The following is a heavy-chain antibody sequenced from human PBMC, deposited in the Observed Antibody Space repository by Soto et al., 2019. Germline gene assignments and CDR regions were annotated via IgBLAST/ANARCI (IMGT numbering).Heavy chain of an antibody. D-gene: IGHD3-16*02. J-gene: IGHJ5*02. CDR3: AGRNSLASVSLNFRELSNYKWIDP. CDR1: GDSITNSNYY. Sequence: QLQLQESGPGLVKPSETLSLTCTVSGDSITNSNYYWGWFRQPPGKGLEWIASIYYIGSTYYNPSLKSRLTISVDTSNNQFSLNLNSVTASDTAVYYCAGRNSLASVSLNFRELSNYKWIDPWGPGTLVTVSS. V-gene: IGHV4-39*01. CDR2: IYYIGST.